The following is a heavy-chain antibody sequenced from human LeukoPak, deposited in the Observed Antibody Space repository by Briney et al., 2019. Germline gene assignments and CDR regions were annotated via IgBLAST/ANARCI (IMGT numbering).Heavy chain of an antibody. J-gene: IGHJ3*02. V-gene: IGHV4-59*08. D-gene: IGHD2-2*01. CDR3: ARQKCTSTSCLTKNAFDI. Sequence: SETLSLTCTVSGGSISSHYWSWIRQPPGKGLEWIGYIYYSGSTNYNPSLKSRVTISVDTSKNQFSPDLSSVTAADTAVYYCARQKCTSTSCLTKNAFDIWGQGTMVTVSS. CDR2: IYYSGST. CDR1: GGSISSHY.